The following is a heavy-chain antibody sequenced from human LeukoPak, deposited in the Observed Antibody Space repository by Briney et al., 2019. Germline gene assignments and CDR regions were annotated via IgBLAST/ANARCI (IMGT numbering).Heavy chain of an antibody. J-gene: IGHJ4*02. D-gene: IGHD1-26*01. CDR2: ISSSSSTI. CDR1: GFTFSSYS. Sequence: HPGGSLRLSCAASGFTFSSYSMNWVRQAPGKGLEWVSYISSSSSTIYYADSVKDRFTISRDNAKNSLYLQMNSLRAEDTAVYYCARVGSGSYLLRRGYFDYWGQGTLVTVSS. V-gene: IGHV3-48*04. CDR3: ARVGSGSYLLRRGYFDY.